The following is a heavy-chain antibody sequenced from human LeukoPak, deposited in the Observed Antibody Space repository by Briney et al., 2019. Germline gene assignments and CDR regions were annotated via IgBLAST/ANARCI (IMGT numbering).Heavy chain of an antibody. CDR2: ISWNSGSI. Sequence: GRSLRLSCAASGFTFDDYAMHWVRQASGKGLEWVSGISWNSGSIGYADSVKGRFTISRDNAKNSLYLQMNSLRAEDTALYYCAKDIQYYYYYGMDVWGQGTTVTVSS. J-gene: IGHJ6*02. CDR3: AKDIQYYYYYGMDV. V-gene: IGHV3-9*01. CDR1: GFTFDDYA.